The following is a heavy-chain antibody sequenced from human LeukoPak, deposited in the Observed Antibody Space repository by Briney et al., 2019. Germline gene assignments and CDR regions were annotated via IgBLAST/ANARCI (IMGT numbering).Heavy chain of an antibody. CDR1: GFTFSSFA. J-gene: IGHJ3*02. Sequence: PGGSLRLSCAASGFTFSSFAMSWVRPAPGKGREWVSAISGSGGSTYYADSVKGRFTISRDNSKNTLYLQMNSLRAEDTAVYYCAKATNYDSSGYHPHAFDIWGQGTMVTVSS. CDR3: AKATNYDSSGYHPHAFDI. D-gene: IGHD3-22*01. V-gene: IGHV3-23*01. CDR2: ISGSGGST.